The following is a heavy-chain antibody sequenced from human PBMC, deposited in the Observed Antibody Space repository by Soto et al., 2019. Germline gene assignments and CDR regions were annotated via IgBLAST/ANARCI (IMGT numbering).Heavy chain of an antibody. D-gene: IGHD4-17*01. CDR3: AKILSTVTTYYYGMDV. V-gene: IGHV3-23*01. Sequence: GGSLRLSCAASGFSFSTYPMVWVRQAPGKRLEAVSSISGSGGKTYYKDSVKGRFTISRDNSKNTVDLQMNSLRPEDTAVYYCAKILSTVTTYYYGMDVWGQGTTVTVSS. CDR1: GFSFSTYP. CDR2: ISGSGGKT. J-gene: IGHJ6*02.